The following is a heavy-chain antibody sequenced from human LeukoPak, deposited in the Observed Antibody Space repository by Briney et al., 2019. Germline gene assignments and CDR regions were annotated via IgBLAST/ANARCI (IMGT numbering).Heavy chain of an antibody. Sequence: PSETLSLTCTVSGGSISSGGYYWSWIRQPPGKGLEWIGYIYHSGSTYYNPSLKSRVTISVDRSKNQFSLKLSSVTAADTAVYYCARGAYDSSGLGAFDIWGQGTMVTVSS. CDR1: GGSISSGGYY. CDR3: ARGAYDSSGLGAFDI. D-gene: IGHD3-22*01. J-gene: IGHJ3*02. V-gene: IGHV4-30-2*01. CDR2: IYHSGST.